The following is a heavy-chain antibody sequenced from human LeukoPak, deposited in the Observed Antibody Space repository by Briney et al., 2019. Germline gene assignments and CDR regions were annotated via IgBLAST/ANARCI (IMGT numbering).Heavy chain of an antibody. J-gene: IGHJ4*02. D-gene: IGHD2-21*02. CDR2: ISYDGSNK. Sequence: PGRSLRLSCAASGFTFSSYAMHWVRQAPGKGLEWVAVISYDGSNKYYADSVKGRFTISRDNSKNTLYLQMNSLRAEDTAVYYCARVPFIVVVTAEIPPVDYWGQGTLVTVSS. CDR1: GFTFSSYA. CDR3: ARVPFIVVVTAEIPPVDY. V-gene: IGHV3-30*04.